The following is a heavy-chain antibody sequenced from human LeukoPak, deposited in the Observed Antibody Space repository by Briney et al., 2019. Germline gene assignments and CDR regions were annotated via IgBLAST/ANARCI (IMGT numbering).Heavy chain of an antibody. Sequence: SETLSLTCTVSGGSISSSSYYWSWIRQPPGKGLEWIGEINHSGSTNYNPSLKSRVTISVDTSKNQFSLKLSSVTAADTAVYYCAREGPRTSTVHQGPKPSFDYWGQGTLVTVSS. D-gene: IGHD4-17*01. CDR3: AREGPRTSTVHQGPKPSFDY. V-gene: IGHV4-39*07. J-gene: IGHJ4*02. CDR1: GGSISSSSYY. CDR2: INHSGST.